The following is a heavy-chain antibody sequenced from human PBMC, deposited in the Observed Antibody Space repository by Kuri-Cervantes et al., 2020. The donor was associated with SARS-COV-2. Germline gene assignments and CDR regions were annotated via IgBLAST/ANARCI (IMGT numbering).Heavy chain of an antibody. CDR3: ARGPQWLGGDIQDAFDI. CDR1: GYTFTGYY. D-gene: IGHD3-22*01. J-gene: IGHJ3*02. V-gene: IGHV1-2*02. Sequence: ASVKVSCKASGYTFTGYYMHWVRQAPGQGLEWMGWINSNSGGTNYAQKFQGRVTMTRDTSISTAYMELSRLRSDDTAVYYCARGPQWLGGDIQDAFDIWGQGTMVTVSS. CDR2: INSNSGGT.